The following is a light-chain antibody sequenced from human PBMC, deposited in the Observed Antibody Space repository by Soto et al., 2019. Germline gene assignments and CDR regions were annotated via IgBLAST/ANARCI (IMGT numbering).Light chain of an antibody. CDR1: QTISSW. CDR3: QHYNSYSEA. J-gene: IGKJ1*01. Sequence: MHPSLSTLSGYVGDSVPITCGAGQTISSWFAWYPQKPGKAPKLLIYKASTLKSGVPSRFRGSGSGTEVTLTISSLQPDDFETYYCQHYNSYSEACGQRTKVDIK. CDR2: KAS. V-gene: IGKV1-5*03.